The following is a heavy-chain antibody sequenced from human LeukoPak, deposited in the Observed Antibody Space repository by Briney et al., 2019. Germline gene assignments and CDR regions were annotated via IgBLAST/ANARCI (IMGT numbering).Heavy chain of an antibody. CDR1: GYTFTSYA. CDR3: ARDSPAVAGTSGMDV. CDR2: INAGNGNT. Sequence: ASVKVSCKASGYTFTSYAMHWVRQAPGQRLEWMGWINAGNGNTKYSQKFQGRVTITRDTSASTAYMELSSLRSEDTAVYYCARDSPAVAGTSGMDVWGQGTTVTVSS. J-gene: IGHJ6*02. D-gene: IGHD6-19*01. V-gene: IGHV1-3*01.